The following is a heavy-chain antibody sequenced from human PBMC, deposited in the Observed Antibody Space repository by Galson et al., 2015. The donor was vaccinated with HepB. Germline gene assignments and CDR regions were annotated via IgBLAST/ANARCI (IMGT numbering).Heavy chain of an antibody. D-gene: IGHD3-10*01. CDR3: TTPYSTMVRGVLKYYYYGMDV. J-gene: IGHJ6*02. CDR2: IKSKTDGGTT. Sequence: SLRLSCAASGFTFSNAWMSWVRQAPGKGLEWVGRIKSKTDGGTTDYAAPVKGRFTISRDDSKNTLYLQMNSLKTEDTAVYYCTTPYSTMVRGVLKYYYYGMDVWGQGTTVTVSS. V-gene: IGHV3-15*01. CDR1: GFTFSNAW.